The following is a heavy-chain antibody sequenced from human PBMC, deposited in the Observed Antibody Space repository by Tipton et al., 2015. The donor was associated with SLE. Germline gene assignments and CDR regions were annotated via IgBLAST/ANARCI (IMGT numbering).Heavy chain of an antibody. J-gene: IGHJ3*02. D-gene: IGHD3-9*01. CDR2: IHHSGPT. CDR1: GVSTSSGGYF. CDR3: VSSGYPLGTFES. V-gene: IGHV4-31*03. Sequence: TLSLTCTVSGVSTSSGGYFWDWIRHYPGKGLEWIGSIHHSGPTHYNPSLKSRVTLAVDTSKNQFSLKLSVVTAADTAVYYCVSSGYPLGTFESWGQGTIVTVSP.